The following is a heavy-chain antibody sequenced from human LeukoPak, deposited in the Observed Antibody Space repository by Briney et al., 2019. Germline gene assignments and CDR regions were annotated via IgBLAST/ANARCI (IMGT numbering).Heavy chain of an antibody. CDR1: GFTFISYS. Sequence: GGSLRLSRAASGFTFISYSMNWVRQAPGKGLEWVSSISSSSNYKYYADSVKGRFTISRDNAKNSVYLQMNSLRAEDTAVYYCARWDRGNFDYWGQGTLVTVSS. CDR2: ISSSSNYK. CDR3: ARWDRGNFDY. D-gene: IGHD3-16*01. V-gene: IGHV3-21*01. J-gene: IGHJ4*02.